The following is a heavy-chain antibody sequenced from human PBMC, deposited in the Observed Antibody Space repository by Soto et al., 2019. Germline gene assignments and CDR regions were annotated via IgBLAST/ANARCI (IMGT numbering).Heavy chain of an antibody. D-gene: IGHD6-13*01. CDR3: ARVHSSWSRYNWFDP. CDR1: GGSISSTSYY. J-gene: IGHJ5*02. CDR2: IYYSGST. V-gene: IGHV4-39*01. Sequence: PSETLSLTCTVSGGSISSTSYYWGWIRQPPGKGLEWIGNIYYSGSTYYNPSLKSRVTISVDTSKNQFSLKLSSVTAADTAVFFCARVHSSWSRYNWFDPWGQGTLVTVSS.